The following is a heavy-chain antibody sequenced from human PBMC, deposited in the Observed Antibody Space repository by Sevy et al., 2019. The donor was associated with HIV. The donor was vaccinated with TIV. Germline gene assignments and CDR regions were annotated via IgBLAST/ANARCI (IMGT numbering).Heavy chain of an antibody. J-gene: IGHJ4*02. CDR3: ARGTTVTNSYYFDY. CDR2: IIPIFGTA. CDR1: GGTFSSYA. D-gene: IGHD4-4*01. Sequence: ASVKVSCKASGGTFSSYAISWVRQAPGQGLEWMGGIIPIFGTANYAQKFQGRVTITADESTSTAYMELSSLRSEDTAVYYCARGTTVTNSYYFDYWGQGTLVTVSS. V-gene: IGHV1-69*13.